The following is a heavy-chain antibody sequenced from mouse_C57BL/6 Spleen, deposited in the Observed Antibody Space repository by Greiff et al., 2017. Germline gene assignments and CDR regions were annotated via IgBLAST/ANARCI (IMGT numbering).Heavy chain of an antibody. V-gene: IGHV1-54*01. J-gene: IGHJ2*01. CDR1: GYAFTHYL. CDR2: INPGSGGT. Sequence: VQLQQSGAELVRPGTSVKVSCKASGYAFTHYLIEWVKQRPGQGLEWIGVINPGSGGTNYNEKFKGKATLTADKSSSTAYLQLSSLTSEDSAVYFCARSARDYFDYWGQGTTLTVSS. CDR3: ARSARDYFDY. D-gene: IGHD6-1*01.